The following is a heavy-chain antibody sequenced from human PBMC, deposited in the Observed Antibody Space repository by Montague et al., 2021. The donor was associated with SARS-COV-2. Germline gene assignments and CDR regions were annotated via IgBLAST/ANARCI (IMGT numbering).Heavy chain of an antibody. CDR3: ARGRRILLWFGELLSGGDYYGMDV. Sequence: SETLSLTCAVYGGSFGGYYWSWIRQPPGKGLEWIGEINHSGSTNXNPSLKSRVTISVDTSKNQFSLKLSSVTAADTAVYYCARGRRILLWFGELLSGGDYYGMDVGGQGTTVTVSS. CDR2: INHSGST. V-gene: IGHV4-34*01. CDR1: GGSFGGYY. D-gene: IGHD3-10*01. J-gene: IGHJ6*02.